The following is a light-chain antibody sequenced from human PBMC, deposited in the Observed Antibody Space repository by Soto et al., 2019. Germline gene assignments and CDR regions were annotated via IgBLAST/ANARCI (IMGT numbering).Light chain of an antibody. CDR2: KTS. J-gene: IGKJ4*01. V-gene: IGKV1-5*03. Sequence: DIQMTQSPSTLTASVGDRVTITCRASQSIDSWLAWYQQKPGKAPKLLIYKTSNLESGVPSRFSGSGSGTEFSLTISSLQPDDFATYYCQQYKSSSLTFGGGTRVEVK. CDR1: QSIDSW. CDR3: QQYKSSSLT.